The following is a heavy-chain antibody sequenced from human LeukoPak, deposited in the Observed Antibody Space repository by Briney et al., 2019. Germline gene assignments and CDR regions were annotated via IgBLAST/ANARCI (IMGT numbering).Heavy chain of an antibody. CDR1: GFPFSAYD. CDR3: VRGALPGDNWYFDL. CDR2: FGSAGDT. Sequence: GGSLRLSCETSGFPFSAYDMHWVRQAPGKGLEWVSAFGSAGDTYYPGAVRGRFTISRDYAKNTLYLQMNSLRTGDTAVYFCVRGALPGDNWYFDLWGRGTLVTVAS. V-gene: IGHV3-13*01. J-gene: IGHJ2*01.